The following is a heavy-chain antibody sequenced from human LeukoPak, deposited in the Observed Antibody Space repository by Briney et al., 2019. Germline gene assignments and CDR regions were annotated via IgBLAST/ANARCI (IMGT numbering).Heavy chain of an antibody. Sequence: SETLPLTCAVSVGSISSGCYSWSWIRQPPGRGLEGIGYIYHSGSTYYNPSLKSRVTISVDSSKNQFSLKLISVTAADRAVYYCATYYYDSSGYYGAFDIWGQGTMVTVSS. V-gene: IGHV4-30-2*01. J-gene: IGHJ3*02. CDR1: VGSISSGCYS. CDR2: IYHSGST. CDR3: ATYYYDSSGYYGAFDI. D-gene: IGHD3-22*01.